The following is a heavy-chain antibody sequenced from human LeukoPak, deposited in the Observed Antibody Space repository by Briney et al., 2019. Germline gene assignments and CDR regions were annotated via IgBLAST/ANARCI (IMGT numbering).Heavy chain of an antibody. D-gene: IGHD6-19*01. J-gene: IGHJ4*02. Sequence: PGGSLRLSCAASGFTFNSYGMHWARQAPGKGLEGVAVLWYDGSNKYYADSVKGRFTISRDNSKNTLYLQMNSLRAEDTAVYYCARDPGSSGWYKGVFDYWGQGTLVTVSS. CDR2: LWYDGSNK. CDR1: GFTFNSYG. V-gene: IGHV3-33*01. CDR3: ARDPGSSGWYKGVFDY.